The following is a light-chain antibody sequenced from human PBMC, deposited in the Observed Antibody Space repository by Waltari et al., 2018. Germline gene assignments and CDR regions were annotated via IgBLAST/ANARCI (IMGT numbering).Light chain of an antibody. J-gene: IGLJ2*01. CDR1: TSDFDYKY. Sequence: QSALTQPASVSGSPGQSITISCTGTTSDFDYKYVSWYQQHPGKAPKLMIYGVRDRPAEISRRLSGSNPRNPASLPISGLQPDDEADYYCSSPTGDHSLVVFGGGTRLTVV. CDR2: GVR. CDR3: SSPTGDHSLVV. V-gene: IGLV2-14*01.